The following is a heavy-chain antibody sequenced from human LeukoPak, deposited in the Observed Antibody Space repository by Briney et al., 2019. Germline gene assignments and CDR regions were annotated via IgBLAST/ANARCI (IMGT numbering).Heavy chain of an antibody. CDR1: GFTFSSYA. J-gene: IGHJ4*02. Sequence: GGSLRLSCAASGFTFSSYAMSWVRQAPGKGLEWVGRIKSKTDGGTTDYAAPVKGRFTISRDDSKNTLYLQMNSLKTEDTAVYYCTTGRYYYDSSGYYYVDYWGQGTLVTVSS. V-gene: IGHV3-15*01. D-gene: IGHD3-22*01. CDR3: TTGRYYYDSSGYYYVDY. CDR2: IKSKTDGGTT.